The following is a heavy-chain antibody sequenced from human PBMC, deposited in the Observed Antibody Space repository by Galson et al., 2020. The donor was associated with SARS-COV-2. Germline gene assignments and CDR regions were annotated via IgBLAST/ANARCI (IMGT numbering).Heavy chain of an antibody. V-gene: IGHV1-24*01. CDR2: FDPEDGET. CDR1: GYTLTELS. Sequence: ASVKVSCKVSGYTLTELSMHWVRQAPGKGLEWMGGFDPEDGETIYAQKFQGRVTMTEDTSTDTAYMELSSLRSEDTAVYYCATALSSWFLSYYYYGMDVWGQGTTVTVSS. D-gene: IGHD6-13*01. J-gene: IGHJ6*02. CDR3: ATALSSWFLSYYYYGMDV.